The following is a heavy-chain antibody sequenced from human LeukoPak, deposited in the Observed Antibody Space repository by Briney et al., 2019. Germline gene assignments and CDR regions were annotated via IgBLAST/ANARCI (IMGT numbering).Heavy chain of an antibody. J-gene: IGHJ4*02. V-gene: IGHV3-23*01. CDR2: ITSAGRT. CDR1: GFIFSDYA. D-gene: IGHD4/OR15-4a*01. CDR3: ARDQGRDYVPIGSATHAY. Sequence: GGSLRLSCAVSGFIFSDYAMSWVRQPPGKGLEWVSSITSAGRTYYADSVMGRFTTSRDTSKNTLFLQLSSLRAEDTAVYFCARDQGRDYVPIGSATHAYRGQGTLVAVSS.